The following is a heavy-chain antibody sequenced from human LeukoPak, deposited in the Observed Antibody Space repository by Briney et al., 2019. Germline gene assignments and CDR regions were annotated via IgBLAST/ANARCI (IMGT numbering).Heavy chain of an antibody. CDR2: IYYSGST. V-gene: IGHV4-31*03. CDR1: GGSISSGGYY. Sequence: SQTLSLTCTVSGGSISSGGYYWSWIRQHPGKGLEWIGYIYYSGSTYYNPSLKSRVTISVDTSKNQFSLKLSSVTAADTAVYYCARDTDIAAADSRGAWGQGTLVTVSS. D-gene: IGHD6-13*01. J-gene: IGHJ5*02. CDR3: ARDTDIAAADSRGA.